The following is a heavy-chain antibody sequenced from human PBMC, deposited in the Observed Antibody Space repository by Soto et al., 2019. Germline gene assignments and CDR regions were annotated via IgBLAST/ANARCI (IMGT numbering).Heavy chain of an antibody. V-gene: IGHV3-53*01. CDR3: ARGFFGSGSFSYYFDY. Sequence: EVQMVESGGGLIQPGGSLRLSCAASGFTVNTHYMNWVRQAPGKGLEWVSIIHRGTTTYYADSVKGRFTISKDISKNTLYLQMNNLRAEDTAMYYCARGFFGSGSFSYYFDYWGQGTLVTVSS. J-gene: IGHJ4*02. D-gene: IGHD3-10*01. CDR1: GFTVNTHY. CDR2: IHRGTTT.